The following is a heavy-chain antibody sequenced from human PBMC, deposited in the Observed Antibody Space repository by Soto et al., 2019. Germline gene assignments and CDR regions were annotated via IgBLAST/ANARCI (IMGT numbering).Heavy chain of an antibody. Sequence: SEPLSLTCTAAGGAFSSYYWSWVRQPARHGLEWIGRIYTSGSTNYNPSLKSRVTMSVDTSKNQFSLKLSSVTAADTAVYYCARATGYCSGGSCYRYFDYWGQGXLVTVYS. CDR1: GGAFSSYY. CDR3: ARATGYCSGGSCYRYFDY. J-gene: IGHJ4*02. CDR2: IYTSGST. V-gene: IGHV4-4*07. D-gene: IGHD2-15*01.